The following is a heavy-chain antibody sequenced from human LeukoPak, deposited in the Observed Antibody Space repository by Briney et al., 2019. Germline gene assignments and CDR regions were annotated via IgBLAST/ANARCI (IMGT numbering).Heavy chain of an antibody. CDR1: GGSIRSHY. D-gene: IGHD6-19*01. Sequence: PSETLSLTCTVSGGSIRSHYWSWIRQPPGKGLEWIGYIYYSGSTNYNPSLKSRVTISLDTSKNQFSLKLSSVTAADTAVYYCARLLGQWLVLGFDYWGQGTLVTVSS. J-gene: IGHJ4*02. CDR3: ARLLGQWLVLGFDY. V-gene: IGHV4-59*08. CDR2: IYYSGST.